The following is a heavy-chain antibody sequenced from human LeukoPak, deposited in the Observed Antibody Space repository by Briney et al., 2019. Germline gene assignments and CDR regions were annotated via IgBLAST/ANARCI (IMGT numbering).Heavy chain of an antibody. V-gene: IGHV3-9*01. CDR2: ISWNSGSI. Sequence: GRSLRLSCAASGFTFDDYAMHWVRQAPGKGLGWVSGISWNSGSIGYADSVKGRFTISRDNAKNSLYLQMNSLRAEDTALYYCAKGGGDYVLGSHFDYWGQGTLVTVSS. J-gene: IGHJ4*02. CDR3: AKGGGDYVLGSHFDY. CDR1: GFTFDDYA. D-gene: IGHD4-17*01.